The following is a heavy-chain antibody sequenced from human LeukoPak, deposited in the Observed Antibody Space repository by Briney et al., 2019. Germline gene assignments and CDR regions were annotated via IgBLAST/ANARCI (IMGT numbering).Heavy chain of an antibody. V-gene: IGHV4-4*07. J-gene: IGHJ3*02. CDR1: GGSISSYY. CDR3: AGSTVTTYQDAFDI. D-gene: IGHD4-17*01. Sequence: SETLSLTCTVSGGSISSYYWSWIRQPAGKGLECIGRIYSSGSTNYNPSLKSRVTMSVDTSKNQFSLKLSSVTAADTAVYYCAGSTVTTYQDAFDIWGQGTMVTVSS. CDR2: IYSSGST.